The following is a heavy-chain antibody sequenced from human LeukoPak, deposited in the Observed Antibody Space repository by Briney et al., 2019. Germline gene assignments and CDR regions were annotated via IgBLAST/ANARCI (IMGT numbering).Heavy chain of an antibody. CDR3: ARDTGFPFFDF. CDR1: GYTFIGYY. Sequence: ASVKVSCKASGYTFIGYYIHWVRQAPGQGLEWVGSVNPKSGVTDYAQKFQGRITLTRDTSSSTAYMELNRLTSDDTAVYYCARDTGFPFFDFWGHGALVTVSS. J-gene: IGHJ4*01. CDR2: VNPKSGVT. V-gene: IGHV1-2*02.